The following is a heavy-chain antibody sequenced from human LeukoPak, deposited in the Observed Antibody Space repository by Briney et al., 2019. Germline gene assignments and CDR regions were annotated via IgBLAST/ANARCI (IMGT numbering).Heavy chain of an antibody. J-gene: IGHJ4*02. CDR3: ARGHVRGVIITWTKFFDY. V-gene: IGHV4-30-2*01. CDR2: INHSGST. CDR1: GGSISSGGYS. D-gene: IGHD3-10*01. Sequence: KSSETLSLTCAVSGGSISSGGYSWSWIRQPPGKGLEWIGEINHSGSTNYNPSLKSRVTISVDTSKNQFSLKLSSVTAADTAVYYCARGHVRGVIITWTKFFDYWGQGTLVTVSS.